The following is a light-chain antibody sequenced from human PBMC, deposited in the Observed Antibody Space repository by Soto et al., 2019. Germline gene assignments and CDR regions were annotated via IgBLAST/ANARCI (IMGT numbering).Light chain of an antibody. J-gene: IGKJ1*01. CDR3: HQYDTYSRT. Sequence: DLQMTQSPSALSASVGDRVTITCRASQSVSNWLAWYRQKPGEARELLISEGSTLERGVPSRFSGSGSGTEFTLTISSVQPDDFATFYCHQYDTYSRTFGQGTKVEVK. CDR2: EGS. CDR1: QSVSNW. V-gene: IGKV1-5*03.